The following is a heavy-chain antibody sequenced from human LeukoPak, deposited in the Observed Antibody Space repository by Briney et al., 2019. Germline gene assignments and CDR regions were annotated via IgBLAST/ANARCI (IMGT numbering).Heavy chain of an antibody. CDR2: IYYSGST. V-gene: IGHV4-59*01. Sequence: SETLSLTCTVSGGSISSYYWSWIRQPPGKGLEWIGYIYYSGSTNYNPSLKSRVTISVDTSKNQFSLKLSSVTAADTAVYYCARDSGYSYGYGHFDYWGQGTLVTVSS. CDR1: GGSISSYY. CDR3: ARDSGYSYGYGHFDY. D-gene: IGHD5-18*01. J-gene: IGHJ4*02.